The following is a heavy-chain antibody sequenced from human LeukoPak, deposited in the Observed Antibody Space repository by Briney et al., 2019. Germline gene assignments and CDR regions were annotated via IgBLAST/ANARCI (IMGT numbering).Heavy chain of an antibody. CDR3: ARANSMVSSRLFDP. V-gene: IGHV4-59*01. J-gene: IGHJ5*02. CDR1: GGSISSYY. CDR2: IYYSGNT. Sequence: SETLSLTCTVSGGSISSYYWSWIRQPPGKGLEWIGYIYYSGNTNYNPSLKSRVTISVDTSKNQFSLKLSSVTAADTAVYYCARANSMVSSRLFDPWGQGTLVTVSS. D-gene: IGHD6-13*01.